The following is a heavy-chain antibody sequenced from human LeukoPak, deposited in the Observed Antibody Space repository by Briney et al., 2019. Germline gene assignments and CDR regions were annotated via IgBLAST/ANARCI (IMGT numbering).Heavy chain of an antibody. Sequence: ASVKVSCKASGGTFSSYAISWVRQAPGQGLEWMGRIIPILGIANYAQKFQGRVTITADKSTSTAYMELSSLRSEDTAVYYCARARDTYYFDYWGQGTLVTVSS. CDR3: ARARDTYYFDY. V-gene: IGHV1-69*04. CDR2: IIPILGIA. J-gene: IGHJ4*02. D-gene: IGHD3-16*02. CDR1: GGTFSSYA.